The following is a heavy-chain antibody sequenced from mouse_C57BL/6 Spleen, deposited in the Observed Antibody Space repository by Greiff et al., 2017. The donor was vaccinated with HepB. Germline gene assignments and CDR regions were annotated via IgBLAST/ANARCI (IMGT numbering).Heavy chain of an antibody. D-gene: IGHD2-3*01. J-gene: IGHJ4*01. CDR2: IWRGGST. V-gene: IGHV2-5*01. CDR1: GFSLTSYG. Sequence: VKLLESGPGLVQPSQSLSITCTVSGFSLTSYGVHWVRQSPGKGLEWLGVIWRGGSTDYNAAFMSRLSITKDNSKSQVFFKLNSLQADDTSIYFCAKKALYDDYYRGYAMDYWGQGTSVTVSS. CDR3: AKKALYDDYYRGYAMDY.